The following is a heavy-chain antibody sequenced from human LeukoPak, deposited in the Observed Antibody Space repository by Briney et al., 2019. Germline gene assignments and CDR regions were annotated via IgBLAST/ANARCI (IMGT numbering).Heavy chain of an antibody. Sequence: GGSLRLSCAASGFTFDDYGMSWVRQAPGKGLDWVSGINWNGGSTGYADSVKGRFTISRDNAKNSLYLQMNSLRAEDTAVYYCTSTTLAGSRDVWGQGTTVTVSS. CDR2: INWNGGST. V-gene: IGHV3-20*04. D-gene: IGHD3-3*02. J-gene: IGHJ6*02. CDR1: GFTFDDYG. CDR3: TSTTLAGSRDV.